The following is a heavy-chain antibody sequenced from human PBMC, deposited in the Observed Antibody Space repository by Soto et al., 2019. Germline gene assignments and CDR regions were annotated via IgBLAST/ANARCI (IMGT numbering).Heavy chain of an antibody. V-gene: IGHV3-30*18. Sequence: QVQLVESGGGVVQPGRSLRLSCAASGFTFSSYGMHWVRQAPGKGLEWVAVISYDGSNKYYADSVKGRFTISRDNSENTLYLQMNSLRAEDTAVYYCAKDREGLVVVVAATLFDYWGQGTLVTVSS. CDR2: ISYDGSNK. D-gene: IGHD2-15*01. CDR1: GFTFSSYG. J-gene: IGHJ4*02. CDR3: AKDREGLVVVVAATLFDY.